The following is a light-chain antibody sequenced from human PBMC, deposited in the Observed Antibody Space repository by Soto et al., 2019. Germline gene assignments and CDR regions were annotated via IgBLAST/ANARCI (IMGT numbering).Light chain of an antibody. Sequence: DIQMTQSPSTLSASVGDRVTITCRARQSLNNELAWYQQKPGKDHNLLMYDASTLERGVPSRFSGTGSGTEFTLTISSLQPDDFATYYCQQYHRSSITFGQGTRLEMK. CDR1: QSLNNE. V-gene: IGKV1-5*01. CDR2: DAS. J-gene: IGKJ5*01. CDR3: QQYHRSSIT.